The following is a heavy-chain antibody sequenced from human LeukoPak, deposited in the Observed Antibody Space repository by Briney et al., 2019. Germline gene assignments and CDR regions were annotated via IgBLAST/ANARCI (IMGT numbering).Heavy chain of an antibody. CDR1: GYTFSSYW. J-gene: IGHJ4*02. V-gene: IGHV5-51*01. CDR3: ARRNPMSGDSFDY. CDR2: VYPGDSDA. Sequence: GESLKISCRGSGYTFSSYWIAWVRQMPGKGLEWMGLVYPGDSDAKYSPSFQGQVTLSADKSINTAYPQWTSLKASDTAMYYCARRNPMSGDSFDYWGQGTLVSVSS. D-gene: IGHD4-17*01.